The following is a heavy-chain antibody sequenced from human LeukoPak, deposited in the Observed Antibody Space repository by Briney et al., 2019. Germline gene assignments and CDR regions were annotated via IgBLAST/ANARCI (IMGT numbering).Heavy chain of an antibody. CDR1: GYTFTSYG. D-gene: IGHD6-13*01. CDR2: ISAYNGNT. J-gene: IGHJ4*02. Sequence: ASVKVSCKASGYTFTSYGISWVRQAPGQGLAWMGWISAYNGNTNYAQKLQGRVTMTTDTSTSTAYMELRSLRSDDTAVYYCARDSSSWYSAYYFDYWGQGTLVTVSS. V-gene: IGHV1-18*01. CDR3: ARDSSSWYSAYYFDY.